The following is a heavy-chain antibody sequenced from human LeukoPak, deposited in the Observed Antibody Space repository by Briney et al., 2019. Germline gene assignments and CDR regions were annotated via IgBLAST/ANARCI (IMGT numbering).Heavy chain of an antibody. CDR1: GGSISPYY. D-gene: IGHD2-15*01. CDR3: ARVNTLCSGGSCSTNIDY. Sequence: PSETLSLTCTVSGGSISPYYWSWIRQPAGKGLEWIGRIYTSGSTNYNPSLKSRVTMSVDTSKNQFSLKLSSVTAADTAVYYCARVNTLCSGGSCSTNIDYWGQGTLVTVSS. J-gene: IGHJ4*02. V-gene: IGHV4-4*07. CDR2: IYTSGST.